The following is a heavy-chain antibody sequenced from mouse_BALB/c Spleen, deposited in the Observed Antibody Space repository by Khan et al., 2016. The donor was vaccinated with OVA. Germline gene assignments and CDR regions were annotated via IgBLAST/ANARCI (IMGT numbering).Heavy chain of an antibody. CDR1: GYSITSDYA. V-gene: IGHV3-2*02. CDR2: ISYSGRT. Sequence: VQLKESGPGLVKPSQSLSLTCTVTGYSITSDYAWNWIRQFPGNKLEWMGYISYSGRTSYNPSLKSRISITRDTSRNQFFLQFNSVTTEDTATYYCARSVTITTVVATDFDYWSQGTTLTVSS. CDR3: ARSVTITTVVATDFDY. J-gene: IGHJ2*01. D-gene: IGHD1-1*01.